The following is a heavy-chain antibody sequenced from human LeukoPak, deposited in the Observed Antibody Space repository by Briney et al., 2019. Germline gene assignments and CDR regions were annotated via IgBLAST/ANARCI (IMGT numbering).Heavy chain of an antibody. V-gene: IGHV4-30-2*01. J-gene: IGHJ5*02. D-gene: IGHD3-10*01. Sequence: ASQTLSLTCTVSGGSIGSDTFSYNWIRQPPGKGLEWIGYIFHTGSTNYNPSLKSRVTMSVDTSKNQFSLKLSSVTAADTAVYYCARDNGSGSYYIWFDPWGQGTLVTVSS. CDR1: GGSIGSDTFS. CDR3: ARDNGSGSYYIWFDP. CDR2: IFHTGST.